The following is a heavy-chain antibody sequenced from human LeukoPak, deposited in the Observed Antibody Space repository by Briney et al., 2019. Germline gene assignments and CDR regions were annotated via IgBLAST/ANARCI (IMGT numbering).Heavy chain of an antibody. CDR1: GVTLSNYD. V-gene: IGHV3-23*01. CDR3: AKRGVVIRVILVGFHKEAYYFDS. D-gene: IGHD3-22*01. CDR2: ISDSGGTT. J-gene: IGHJ4*02. Sequence: GGSLRLSCAVSGVTLSNYDMSWVRQAPGKGLEWVAGISDSGGTTNYADFVKGRFTISRDNPKNTLYLQMKSLRAEDTAVYFCAKRGVVIRVILVGFHKEAYYFDSWGQGALVTVSS.